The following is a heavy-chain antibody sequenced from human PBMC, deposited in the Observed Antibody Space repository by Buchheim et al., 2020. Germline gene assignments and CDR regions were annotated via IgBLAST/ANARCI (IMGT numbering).Heavy chain of an antibody. CDR2: IRSERYGGTT. CDR1: GFTFGDYA. CDR3: ARELGGGHDNRFDY. Sequence: EVQLVESGGNLVKPGRSLRLSCTASGFTFGDYAMSWFRQAPGKGLEWVGFIRSERYGGTTEYAASVNGRFSISRDDSESIAYLQMNSLKNEDTAVYYCARELGGGHDNRFDYWGQGTL. D-gene: IGHD5-12*01. V-gene: IGHV3-49*05. J-gene: IGHJ4*02.